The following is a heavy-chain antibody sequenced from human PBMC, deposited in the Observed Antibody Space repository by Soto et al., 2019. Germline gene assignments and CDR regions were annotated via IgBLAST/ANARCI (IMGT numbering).Heavy chain of an antibody. V-gene: IGHV3-30-3*01. J-gene: IGHJ4*02. CDR3: ERDVVAGGWYALGY. D-gene: IGHD6-19*01. CDR2: ISYDGSNK. Sequence: PGGSLRLSCAASGFTFSSYAMHWVRQAPGKGLAWVAVISYDGSNKYYADSVKGRFTISRDTSKNTLYLQMNSLRAEDKDVYYCERDVVAGGWYALGYWGQGTLVTVSS. CDR1: GFTFSSYA.